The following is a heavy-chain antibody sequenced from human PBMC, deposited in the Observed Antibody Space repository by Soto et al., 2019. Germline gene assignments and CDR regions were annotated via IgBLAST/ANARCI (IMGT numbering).Heavy chain of an antibody. J-gene: IGHJ4*02. CDR2: LSFDASKK. D-gene: IGHD1-26*01. CDR1: GFNFSAYG. Sequence: QVQLVESGGGVVQPGGSLRLSCAASGFNFSAYGMHWVRQAPGTGLELVALLSFDASKKYYADSVKGRFTISRDTSRNTLYLQMNSLRVEDTAAYYFGLGVANWGQGTRFTSSS. CDR3: GLGVAN. V-gene: IGHV3-30*03.